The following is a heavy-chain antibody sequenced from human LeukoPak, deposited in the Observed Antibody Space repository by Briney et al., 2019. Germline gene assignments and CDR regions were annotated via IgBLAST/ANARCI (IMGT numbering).Heavy chain of an antibody. CDR2: INPNSGGT. CDR3: ARDSHFDY. Sequence: ASVKVSCKASGYTFTGYYMHWVRQAPGQGLEWMGWINPNSGGTNYAQKFQGRATMTRDTSISTAYMELSSLRSDDTAVYFCARDSHFDYWGQGTLVTVSS. V-gene: IGHV1-2*02. CDR1: GYTFTGYY. J-gene: IGHJ4*02.